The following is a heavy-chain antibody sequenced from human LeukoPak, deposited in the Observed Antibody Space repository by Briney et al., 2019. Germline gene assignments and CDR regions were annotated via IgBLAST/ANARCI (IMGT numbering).Heavy chain of an antibody. CDR1: GFTFGDYA. CDR3: AKDIPIYCSSTSCRQQDAFDI. Sequence: PGRSLRLSCTASGFTFGDYAMSWFRQAPGKGLEWVSAISGSGGSTYYADSVKGRFTISRDNSKNTLYLQMNSLRAEDTAVYYCAKDIPIYCSSTSCRQQDAFDIWGQGTMVTVSS. CDR2: ISGSGGST. D-gene: IGHD2-2*01. J-gene: IGHJ3*02. V-gene: IGHV3-23*01.